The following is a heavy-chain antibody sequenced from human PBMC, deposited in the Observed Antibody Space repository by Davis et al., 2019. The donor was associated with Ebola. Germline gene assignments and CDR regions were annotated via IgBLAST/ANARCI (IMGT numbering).Heavy chain of an antibody. CDR3: ARDLAVAGDY. J-gene: IGHJ4*02. CDR1: VCTFSSYA. Sequence: SVTVSRLASVCTFSSYAISWVRQAPGQGLEWMGRIIPILGISKYVQKFQGRVTITADKSTSTAYMDLSSLRSEDTAVYYCARDLAVAGDYWGQGTLVTVSS. V-gene: IGHV1-69*04. CDR2: IIPILGIS. D-gene: IGHD6-19*01.